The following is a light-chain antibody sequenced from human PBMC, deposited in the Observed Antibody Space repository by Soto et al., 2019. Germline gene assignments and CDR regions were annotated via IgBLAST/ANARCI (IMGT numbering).Light chain of an antibody. J-gene: IGLJ1*01. CDR3: GSYTTSSNYV. V-gene: IGLV2-14*01. Sequence: QSALTQPASVSGSPGQSITISCTGTSSDVGAYNYVSWYQQHPGKAPKPMIYDVSHRPSGVSHRFSGSKSGNTASLTISGLQAEDEADYYCGSYTTSSNYVFGTGTKLTVL. CDR2: DVS. CDR1: SSDVGAYNY.